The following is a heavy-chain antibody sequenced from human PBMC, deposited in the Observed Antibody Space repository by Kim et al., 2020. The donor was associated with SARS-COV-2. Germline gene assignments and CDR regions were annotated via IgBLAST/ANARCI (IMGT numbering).Heavy chain of an antibody. J-gene: IGHJ4*02. D-gene: IGHD5-12*01. Sequence: SQTLSLTCVISGDSVSSDSAACNWIRQSPSRGLEWLGRTYYRSKWYYDYADSVKSRITINPDTSKNQFSLQLKSVTPEDTAMYYCARDHQYSIDYWGQGTLVTVSS. CDR2: TYYRSKWYY. CDR3: ARDHQYSIDY. V-gene: IGHV6-1*01. CDR1: GDSVSSDSAA.